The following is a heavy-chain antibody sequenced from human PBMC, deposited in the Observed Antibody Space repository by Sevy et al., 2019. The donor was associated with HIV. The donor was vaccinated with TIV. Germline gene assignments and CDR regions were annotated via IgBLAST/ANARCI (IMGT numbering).Heavy chain of an antibody. CDR1: GGSISSYY. D-gene: IGHD2-21*02. CDR2: MYTSGSTNYNPGCT. CDR3: ARGKIGGDSYTPVDY. V-gene: IGHV4-59*12. J-gene: IGHJ4*02. Sequence: SETLSLTCTVSGGSISSYYWTWIRQPAGKGLEWIGRMYTSGSTNYNPGCTNYNPSLKSRVTMSVDTSNNQFSLKLSSVTAADTAVYYCARGKIGGDSYTPVDYWGQGTLVTVSS.